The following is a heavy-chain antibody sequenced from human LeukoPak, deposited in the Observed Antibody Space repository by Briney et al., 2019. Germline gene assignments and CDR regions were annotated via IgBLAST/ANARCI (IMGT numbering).Heavy chain of an antibody. J-gene: IGHJ4*02. Sequence: ASVKVSCKASKYTFTSYDINWVRQATGQGLEWMGWMNPNSGNTGYEQKFQGRVTMTRNTSISTAYMELSSLRSEDTAMYYCVRGSGSYYQYYFDWWGQGTLVTVSS. CDR2: MNPNSGNT. V-gene: IGHV1-8*01. CDR1: KYTFTSYD. D-gene: IGHD3-10*01. CDR3: VRGSGSYYQYYFDW.